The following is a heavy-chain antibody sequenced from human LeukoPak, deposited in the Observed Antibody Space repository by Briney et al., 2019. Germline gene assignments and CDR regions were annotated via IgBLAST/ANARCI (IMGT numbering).Heavy chain of an antibody. CDR2: IYYSGST. D-gene: IGHD5-12*01. Sequence: SGTLSLTCTVSGDSINSLDLWSWIRQPPGKGLEWIGYIYYSGSTNYNPSLKSRVTISVDTSKNQFSLKLSSVTAADTAVYYCARGGVDIVATNYYYYGMDVWGQGTTVTVSS. CDR3: ARGGVDIVATNYYYYGMDV. J-gene: IGHJ6*02. CDR1: GDSINSLDL. V-gene: IGHV4-59*11.